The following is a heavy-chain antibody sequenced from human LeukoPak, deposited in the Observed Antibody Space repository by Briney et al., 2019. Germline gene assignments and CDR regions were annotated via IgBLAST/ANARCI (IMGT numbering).Heavy chain of an antibody. D-gene: IGHD3-22*01. Sequence: GASLRLSCAASGFTFSSYAMSWVRQAPGKGLEWVSVISGSGGSTYYADSVKGRFTISRDNSKNTLYLQMNSLRAEDTAVYYCAKGLEKVAVASYLDYWGQGTLVTVSS. CDR2: ISGSGGST. J-gene: IGHJ4*02. CDR3: AKGLEKVAVASYLDY. V-gene: IGHV3-23*01. CDR1: GFTFSSYA.